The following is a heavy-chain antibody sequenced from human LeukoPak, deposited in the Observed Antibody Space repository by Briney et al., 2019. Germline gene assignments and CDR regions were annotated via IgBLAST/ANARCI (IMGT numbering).Heavy chain of an antibody. J-gene: IGHJ4*02. Sequence: GGSLRLSCAASGFTFSSYGMHWVRQAPGKGLEWVAFIQSDGSDQYYADSAKGRLSISRDNSKNTLYLQMNSLRTEDTAVYYCAKRDGYNSGPFDYWGQGTLVTVSS. V-gene: IGHV3-30*02. D-gene: IGHD5-24*01. CDR3: AKRDGYNSGPFDY. CDR2: IQSDGSDQ. CDR1: GFTFSSYG.